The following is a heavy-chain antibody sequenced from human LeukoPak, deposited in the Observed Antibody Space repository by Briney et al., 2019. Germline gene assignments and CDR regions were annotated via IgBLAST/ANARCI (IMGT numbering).Heavy chain of an antibody. D-gene: IGHD6-19*01. J-gene: IGHJ4*02. CDR2: INPNSGGT. Sequence: VASVKVSCKASGYTFTGYYMHWVRQAPGQGLEWMGWINPNSGGTNYAQKFQGRVTMTRDTSISTAYMELSRLRSDDTAVYYCARDRGSGWYRFDYWGQGTLVIVSS. CDR3: ARDRGSGWYRFDY. CDR1: GYTFTGYY. V-gene: IGHV1-2*02.